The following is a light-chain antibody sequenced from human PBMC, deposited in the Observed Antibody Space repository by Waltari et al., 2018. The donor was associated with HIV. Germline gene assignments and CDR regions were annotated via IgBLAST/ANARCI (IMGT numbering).Light chain of an antibody. Sequence: DIVMTQPPLSLSVTPGQPPSLSSTPSPSLLHSDGMPFLDWYRQKPGQPPQLLIYEVSNRFSGVPHRFSGSGSGTDFTLKISRVEAEDAGVYYCMQNIHLPGLTFGGGTKVEIK. CDR1: PSLLHSDGMPF. J-gene: IGKJ4*02. V-gene: IGKV2D-29*01. CDR2: EVS. CDR3: MQNIHLPGLT.